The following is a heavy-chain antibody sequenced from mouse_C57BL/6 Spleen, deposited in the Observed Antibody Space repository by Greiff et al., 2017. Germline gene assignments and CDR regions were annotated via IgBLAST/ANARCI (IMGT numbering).Heavy chain of an antibody. J-gene: IGHJ2*01. V-gene: IGHV3-6*01. CDR2: ISYDGSN. Sequence: ESGPGLVKPSQSLSLTCSVTGYSITSGYYWNWIRQFPGNKLEWMGYISYDGSNNYNPSLKNRNSITRDTSKNQFLLKLNSVTTEDTATYYCARGTNFDYWGQGTTLTVSS. CDR3: ARGTNFDY. CDR1: GYSITSGYY.